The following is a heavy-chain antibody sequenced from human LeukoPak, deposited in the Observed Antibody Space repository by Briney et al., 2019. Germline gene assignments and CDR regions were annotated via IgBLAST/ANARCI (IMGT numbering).Heavy chain of an antibody. CDR3: ARRIDILTGYFCFDY. Sequence: GGSLRLSCAASGFTFSSYAMSWVRQAPGKGLEWVSAISGSGGSTYYADSVKGRFTISRDNSKNTLYLQMNSLRAEDTAVYYCARRIDILTGYFCFDYWGQGTLVTVSS. J-gene: IGHJ4*02. CDR1: GFTFSSYA. D-gene: IGHD3-9*01. V-gene: IGHV3-23*01. CDR2: ISGSGGST.